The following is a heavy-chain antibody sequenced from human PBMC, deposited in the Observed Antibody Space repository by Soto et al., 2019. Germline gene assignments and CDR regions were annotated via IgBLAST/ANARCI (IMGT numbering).Heavy chain of an antibody. J-gene: IGHJ4*02. CDR2: ISSSSSYI. V-gene: IGHV3-21*01. D-gene: IGHD6-19*01. Sequence: EVQLVESGGGLVKPGGSLRLSCAASGFTFSSYSMNWVRQAPGKGLEWVSSISSSSSYIYYADSVKGRFTISRDNAKNSLYLQMNSLRAEDTAVYYCAREGPSIAVAGSYFDYWGQGTLVTVSS. CDR3: AREGPSIAVAGSYFDY. CDR1: GFTFSSYS.